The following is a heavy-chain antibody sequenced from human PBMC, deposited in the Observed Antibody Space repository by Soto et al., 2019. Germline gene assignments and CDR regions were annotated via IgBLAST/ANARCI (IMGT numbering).Heavy chain of an antibody. CDR2: IYPGDSDT. J-gene: IGHJ6*02. V-gene: IGHV5-51*01. Sequence: GESLKISCKGSGYSFTSYWIGWVRQMPGKGLEWMGIIYPGDSDTRYSPSFQGQVTISADKSISTAYLQWSSLKASDTAMYYCARQLYCSSTSCYYYYGMDVWGQGTTVTVSS. CDR1: GYSFTSYW. CDR3: ARQLYCSSTSCYYYYGMDV. D-gene: IGHD2-2*01.